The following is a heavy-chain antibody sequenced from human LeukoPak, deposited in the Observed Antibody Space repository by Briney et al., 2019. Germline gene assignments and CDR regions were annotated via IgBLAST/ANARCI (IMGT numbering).Heavy chain of an antibody. CDR3: TGGDYYDSSGYYRPDIYYFDY. D-gene: IGHD3-22*01. CDR2: IIPIFGIA. CDR1: GGTFSSYA. Sequence: SVKVSCKASGGTFSSYAISWVRQTPGQGLEWMGRIIPIFGIANYAQKFQGRVTITADKSTSTAYMELSSLRSEDTAVYYCTGGDYYDSSGYYRPDIYYFDYWGQGTLVTVSS. J-gene: IGHJ4*02. V-gene: IGHV1-69*04.